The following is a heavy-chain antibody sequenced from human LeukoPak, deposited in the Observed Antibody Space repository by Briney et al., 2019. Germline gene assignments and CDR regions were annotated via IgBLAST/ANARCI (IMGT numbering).Heavy chain of an antibody. D-gene: IGHD1-26*01. CDR1: GFTFSNHW. Sequence: GGPLRLSCAASGFTFSNHWMHWFRQAPGKGLVWVSRISPDGTSTTYADSVKGRFTISRDNAKNTLFLQMNSLRAEDTSVYYCTSVVVAATIDYWGQGSLVTVSS. J-gene: IGHJ4*02. CDR2: ISPDGTST. V-gene: IGHV3-74*03. CDR3: TSVVVAATIDY.